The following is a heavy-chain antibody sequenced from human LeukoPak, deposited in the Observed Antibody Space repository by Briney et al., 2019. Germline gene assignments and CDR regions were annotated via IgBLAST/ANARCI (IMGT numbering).Heavy chain of an antibody. V-gene: IGHV3-53*04. CDR3: ARGYSSGWSNYYYYGMDV. CDR2: IYSGGST. J-gene: IGHJ6*02. D-gene: IGHD6-19*01. Sequence: GSLRLSCAASGFTVSSNYMSWVRQAPGKGLEWVSVIYSGGSTYYADSVKGRFTISRHNSKNTLYLQMNSLRAEDTAVYYCARGYSSGWSNYYYYGMDVWGQGTTVTVSS. CDR1: GFTVSSNY.